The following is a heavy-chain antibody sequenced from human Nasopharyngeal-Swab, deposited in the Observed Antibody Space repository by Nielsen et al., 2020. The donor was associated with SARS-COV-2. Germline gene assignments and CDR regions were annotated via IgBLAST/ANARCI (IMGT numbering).Heavy chain of an antibody. CDR2: IYSRGST. V-gene: IGHV4-39*01. D-gene: IGHD6-13*01. CDR3: ARGYSSSWYEGEVRFDY. J-gene: IGHJ4*02. Sequence: WIRQPPGKGLEGIGNIYSRGSTYYNPSLKSRVTISVDTSKNQFSLKLSSVTAADTAVFYCARGYSSSWYEGEVRFDYWGQGTLVTVSS.